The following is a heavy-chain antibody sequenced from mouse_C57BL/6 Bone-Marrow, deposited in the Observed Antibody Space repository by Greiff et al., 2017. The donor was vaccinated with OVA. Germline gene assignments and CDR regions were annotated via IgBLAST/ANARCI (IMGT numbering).Heavy chain of an antibody. CDR3: ASRRITTVVDWYFDV. Sequence: VQLQQSGAELVMPGASVKLSCKASGYTFTSYWMHWVKQRPGQGLEWIGEIDPSDSYTNYNQKFKGKSTLTVDKSSSTAYMQLSSLTSDDSAVYCWASRRITTVVDWYFDVWGTGTTVTVSS. D-gene: IGHD1-1*01. CDR1: GYTFTSYW. CDR2: IDPSDSYT. J-gene: IGHJ1*03. V-gene: IGHV1-69*01.